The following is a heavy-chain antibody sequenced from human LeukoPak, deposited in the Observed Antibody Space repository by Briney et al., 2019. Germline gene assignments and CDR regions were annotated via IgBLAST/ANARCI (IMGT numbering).Heavy chain of an antibody. CDR1: GFTVSSNY. CDR3: AIHKGLITMIVEEDYYYGMDV. V-gene: IGHV3-53*01. Sequence: GGSLRLSCAASGFTVSSNYMSWVRQAPGKGLEWVSVIYSGGSTYYADSVKGRFTISRDNSKNTLYLQMNSLRAEDTAVYYCAIHKGLITMIVEEDYYYGMDVWGQGTTVTVSS. CDR2: IYSGGST. J-gene: IGHJ6*02. D-gene: IGHD3-22*01.